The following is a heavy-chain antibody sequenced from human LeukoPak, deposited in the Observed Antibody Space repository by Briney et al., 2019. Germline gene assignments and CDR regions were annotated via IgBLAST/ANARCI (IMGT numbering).Heavy chain of an antibody. CDR3: ATGLEYQLLFYFDY. CDR2: SDPEDGET. D-gene: IGHD2-2*01. Sequence: GASVKVSCEVPGYTLTELSMHSVRQAPGKGLEWMGGSDPEDGETIYAQKFQGRVTMTEDTSTDTAYMELSSLRSEDTAVYYCATGLEYQLLFYFDYWGQGTLVTVSS. V-gene: IGHV1-24*01. CDR1: GYTLTELS. J-gene: IGHJ4*02.